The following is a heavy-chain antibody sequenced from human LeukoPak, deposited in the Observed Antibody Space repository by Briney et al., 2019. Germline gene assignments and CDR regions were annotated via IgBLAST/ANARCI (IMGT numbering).Heavy chain of an antibody. V-gene: IGHV3-30*01. CDR1: GFTFSSYA. CDR3: ARGPTAADLDY. Sequence: GRSLRLSCAASGFTFSSYAMHWVRQAPGKGLEWVAVISYDGSNKYYADSVKGRFTISRDNSKNTLYLQMNSLRAEDTAVYHCARGPTAADLDYWGQGTLVTVSS. CDR2: ISYDGSNK. D-gene: IGHD6-13*01. J-gene: IGHJ4*02.